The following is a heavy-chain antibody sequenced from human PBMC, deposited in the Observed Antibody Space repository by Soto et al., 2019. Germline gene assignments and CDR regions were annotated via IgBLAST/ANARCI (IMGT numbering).Heavy chain of an antibody. CDR2: INSDGTTT. J-gene: IGHJ6*02. Sequence: GWLRRAGAASGFTFSNTWMHWVRQAPGKGLVWVSHINSDGTTTTYADSVKGRFTIARDNAKNTVHLQMNSLRAEDTAVYYCATDGSYAQHVWGQGTTVTVSS. V-gene: IGHV3-74*01. D-gene: IGHD2-2*01. CDR1: GFTFSNTW. CDR3: ATDGSYAQHV.